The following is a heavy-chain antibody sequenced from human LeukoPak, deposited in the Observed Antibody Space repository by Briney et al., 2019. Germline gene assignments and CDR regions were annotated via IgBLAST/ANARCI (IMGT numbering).Heavy chain of an antibody. Sequence: GGSLRLSCAASGFTFSTFSMNWVRQAPGKGLEWVSYIGGSGTTIYYADSVEGRFTISRDNAKNSLYLQMNSLRVEDTAVYYCARDSSNRYDFWSGYYHSFDYWGQGTLVTVSS. CDR3: ARDSSNRYDFWSGYYHSFDY. CDR1: GFTFSTFS. J-gene: IGHJ4*02. D-gene: IGHD3-3*01. V-gene: IGHV3-48*04. CDR2: IGGSGTTI.